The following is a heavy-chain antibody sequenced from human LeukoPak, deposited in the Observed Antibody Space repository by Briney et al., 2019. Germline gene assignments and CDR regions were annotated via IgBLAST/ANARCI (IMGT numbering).Heavy chain of an antibody. D-gene: IGHD3-16*01. J-gene: IGHJ3*02. CDR1: GNSITTYW. CDR3: ATYFAGAETFDI. CDR2: IFPGDSDT. V-gene: IGHV5-51*01. Sequence: GESLKISCKASGNSITTYWIGWVRQKPGKGLEWMGLIFPGDSDTKYSPSFQGQVTISADKSISTAYLQWSSLKASDTAMYYCATYFAGAETFDIWGQRTMVTVSS.